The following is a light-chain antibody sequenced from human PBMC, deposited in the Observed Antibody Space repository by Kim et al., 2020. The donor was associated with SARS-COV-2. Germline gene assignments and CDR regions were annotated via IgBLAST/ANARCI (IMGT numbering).Light chain of an antibody. CDR3: AAWDDSLNGVV. CDR2: SNT. CDR1: SSNIGINT. Sequence: QSVLTQPPSASGTPGQRVTISCSGSSSNIGINTVAWYQQFPGTTPKLLIHSNTQRPSGVPERFSGSKSVTSASLAISGLQSEDEADYYCAAWDDSLNGVVFGGGTQLTVL. J-gene: IGLJ2*01. V-gene: IGLV1-44*01.